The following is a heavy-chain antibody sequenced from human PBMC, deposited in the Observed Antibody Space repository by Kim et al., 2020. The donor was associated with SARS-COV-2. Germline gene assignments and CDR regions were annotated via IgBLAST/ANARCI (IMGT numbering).Heavy chain of an antibody. CDR2: IYHSGRA. CDR3: ARDRGFAHHDY. V-gene: IGHV4-30-2*06. CDR1: GGSISSGGDS. J-gene: IGHJ4*02. Sequence: SETLSLTCSVSGGSISSGGDSWSWLRQSPGKGLEWIGYIYHSGRAFYNPSLKSRVAMSVDTSMDQFSLRLNSVTAADTAVYYCARDRGFAHHDYWGQGTLVTVSS.